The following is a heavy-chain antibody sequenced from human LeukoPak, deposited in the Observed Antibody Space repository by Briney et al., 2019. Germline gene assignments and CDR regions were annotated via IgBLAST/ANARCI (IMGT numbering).Heavy chain of an antibody. V-gene: IGHV3-48*01. CDR3: ANAHYDSSERWFDP. CDR1: GLTFSSYS. J-gene: IGHJ5*02. CDR2: ISSSSNTI. D-gene: IGHD3-22*01. Sequence: PGGSLRLSCAASGLTFSSYSMNWVRQAPGKGLEWVSYISSSSNTIYYADSVKGRFTISRDNAKNSLYLQMNSLRAEDTAVYYCANAHYDSSERWFDPWGQGTLVTVSS.